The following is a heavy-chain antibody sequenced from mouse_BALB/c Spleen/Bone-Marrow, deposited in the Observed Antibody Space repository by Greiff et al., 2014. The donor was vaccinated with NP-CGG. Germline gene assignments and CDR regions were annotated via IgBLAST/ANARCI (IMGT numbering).Heavy chain of an antibody. V-gene: IGHV1-82*01. D-gene: IGHD4-1*02. CDR1: GYAFSSSW. CDR2: IYPGDGDT. CDR3: ARPLNWDACAMDY. Sequence: LQLQQSGPELVKPGASVKISCKASGYAFSSSWMNWVKQRPGQGLEWIGRIYPGDGDTKYNGKFKGKATLTADKSSSTAYMQLSILTSVDSAVYFCARPLNWDACAMDYWGQGTSVTVSS. J-gene: IGHJ4*01.